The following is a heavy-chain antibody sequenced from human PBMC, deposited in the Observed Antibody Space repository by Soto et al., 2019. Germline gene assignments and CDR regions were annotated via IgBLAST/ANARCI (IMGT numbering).Heavy chain of an antibody. CDR1: GFTVSANY. CDR2: LYSTGST. J-gene: IGHJ6*02. D-gene: IGHD1-7*01. Sequence: EVQLVESGGGLIQPGGSLTLSCVASGFTVSANYMTWVRQAPGKGLEWVSVLYSTGSTYYTDFVKGRFTISIDNSKNTLYLQMTILRAEDTAVYYCPRPNWNYVVWGQGTTVTVSS. CDR3: PRPNWNYVV. V-gene: IGHV3-53*01.